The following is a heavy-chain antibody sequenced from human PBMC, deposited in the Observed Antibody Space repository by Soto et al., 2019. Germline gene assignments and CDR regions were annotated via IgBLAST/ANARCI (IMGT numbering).Heavy chain of an antibody. CDR3: ARAPFYYDSSGYYYPFDY. D-gene: IGHD3-22*01. V-gene: IGHV1-69*01. CDR1: GGTFSSYA. J-gene: IGHJ4*02. Sequence: QVQLVQSGAEVKKPGSSVKVSCKASGGTFSSYAISWVRQAPGQGLEWMGGIIPIFGTANYAQKFQGRVTITAVESTSTAYMELSSLRSEDTAVYYCARAPFYYDSSGYYYPFDYWGQGTLVTVSS. CDR2: IIPIFGTA.